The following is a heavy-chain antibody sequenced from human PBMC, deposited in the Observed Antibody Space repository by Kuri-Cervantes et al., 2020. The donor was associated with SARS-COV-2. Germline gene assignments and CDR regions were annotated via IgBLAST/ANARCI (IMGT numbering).Heavy chain of an antibody. J-gene: IGHJ4*02. V-gene: IGHV3-11*04. CDR1: GGSFSGYY. D-gene: IGHD4-17*01. CDR2: INSSGSTI. CDR3: ARNDDYGDYVDY. Sequence: GESLKISCSVYGGSFSGYYWSWIRQAPGKGLEWVSYINSSGSTIYYADSVKGRFTISRDNAKNLLFLQMNSLRAEDTAVFYCARNDDYGDYVDYWGQGTLVTVSS.